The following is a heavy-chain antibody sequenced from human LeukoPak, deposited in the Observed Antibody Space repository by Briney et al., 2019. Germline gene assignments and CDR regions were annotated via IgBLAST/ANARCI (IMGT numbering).Heavy chain of an antibody. J-gene: IGHJ4*02. CDR2: INPKNGGT. V-gene: IGHV1-2*02. CDR3: ARENGGQGFDY. Sequence: ASVKVSCKASGYTFPDYYIHWVRQAPGQGLEWMGWINPKNGGTNYAPKFQGRVTLTRDTSISTAYMELSRLRSDDTAVYYCARENGGQGFDYWGQGTLVTVSS. D-gene: IGHD6-25*01. CDR1: GYTFPDYY.